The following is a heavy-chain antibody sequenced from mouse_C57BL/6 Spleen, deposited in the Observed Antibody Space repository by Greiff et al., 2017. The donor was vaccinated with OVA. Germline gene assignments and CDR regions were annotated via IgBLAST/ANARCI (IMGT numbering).Heavy chain of an antibody. V-gene: IGHV10-1*01. J-gene: IGHJ4*01. CDR1: GFSFNTYA. CDR3: VRQFDYLYYAMDY. D-gene: IGHD2-4*01. Sequence: EVQLVESGGGLVQPKGSLKLSCAASGFSFNTYAMNWVRQAPGKGLEWVARIRSKSNNYATYYADSVKDRFTISRDDSESMLYLQMNNLKTEDTAMYYCVRQFDYLYYAMDYWGQGTSVTVSS. CDR2: IRSKSNNYAT.